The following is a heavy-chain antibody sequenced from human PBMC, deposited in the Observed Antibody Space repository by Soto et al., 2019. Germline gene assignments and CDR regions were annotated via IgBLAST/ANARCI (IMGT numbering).Heavy chain of an antibody. CDR1: GGSFSGYY. D-gene: IGHD1-20*01. CDR3: ARGRYKWNY. J-gene: IGHJ4*02. CDR2: INHSGST. Sequence: SETLSLTCAVYGGSFSGYYWSWIRQPPGKGLEWIGEINHSGSTNYNPSLKSRVTISVDTSKNQFSLKLSSVTAADTAVYYCARGRYKWNYWGQGTLVTVSS. V-gene: IGHV4-34*01.